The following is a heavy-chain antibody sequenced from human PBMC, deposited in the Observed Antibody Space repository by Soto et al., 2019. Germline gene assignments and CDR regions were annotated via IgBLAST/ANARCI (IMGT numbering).Heavy chain of an antibody. Sequence: GGSLRLSCAASGFTFTDYWTHWVRQAPGKGLVWVSRINSDGSRTSYADSVTGRFTISRDNAKNTLYLQMNSLRVEDTALYYCARETYRGFYFDYWGQGTLVTSPQ. J-gene: IGHJ4*02. CDR1: GFTFTDYW. V-gene: IGHV3-74*01. D-gene: IGHD4-4*01. CDR2: INSDGSRT. CDR3: ARETYRGFYFDY.